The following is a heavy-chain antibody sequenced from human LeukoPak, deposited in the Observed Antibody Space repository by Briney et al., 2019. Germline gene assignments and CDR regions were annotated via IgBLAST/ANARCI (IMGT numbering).Heavy chain of an antibody. CDR1: GFTVSSNY. D-gene: IGHD3-9*01. J-gene: IGHJ3*02. V-gene: IGHV3-53*01. CDR2: IYSGGST. Sequence: PGGSLRLSCAASGFTVSSNYMSWVRQAPGKGLEWVSVIYSGGSTYYADSVKGRFTISRDNSKSTLYLQMNSLRAEDTAVYYCAREDILTGSNAFDIWGQGTMVTVSS. CDR3: AREDILTGSNAFDI.